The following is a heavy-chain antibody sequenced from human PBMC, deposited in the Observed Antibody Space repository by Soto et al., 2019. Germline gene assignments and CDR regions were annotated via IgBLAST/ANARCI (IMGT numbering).Heavy chain of an antibody. CDR3: ARGVKYGAYSRWFDP. D-gene: IGHD4-17*01. J-gene: IGHJ5*02. V-gene: IGHV1-8*01. CDR1: GYTFTSYD. CDR2: MNPNSGNT. Sequence: VQLVQSGAEVKKPGASVKVSCKASGYTFTSYDINWVRQATGQGLEYLGWMNPNSGNTGYVQKFQGRVTMTRDTSIRTAYMELSSLRSEDTAVYFCARGVKYGAYSRWFDPWGQGTLVTVSS.